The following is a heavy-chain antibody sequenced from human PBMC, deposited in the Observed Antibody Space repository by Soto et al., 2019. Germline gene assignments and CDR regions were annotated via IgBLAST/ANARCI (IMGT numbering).Heavy chain of an antibody. CDR2: IYYSGST. CDR1: GGSISSGDYY. V-gene: IGHV4-30-4*01. D-gene: IGHD3-10*01. J-gene: IGHJ4*02. CDR3: ARLNYYGSGSYYKVPDYFDY. Sequence: SETLSLTCTVSGGSISSGDYYWSWIRQPPGKGLEWIGYIYYSGSTYYNPSLKSRVTISVDTSKNQFSLKLGSVTAADTAVYYCARLNYYGSGSYYKVPDYFDYRGQGTLVTVSS.